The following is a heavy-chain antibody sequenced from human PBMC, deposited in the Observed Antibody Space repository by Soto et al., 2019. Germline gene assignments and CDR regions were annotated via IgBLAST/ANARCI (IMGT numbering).Heavy chain of an antibody. D-gene: IGHD6-13*01. CDR3: ARHQVRAAAVDY. CDR2: IYYSGST. V-gene: IGHV4-39*01. J-gene: IGHJ4*02. Sequence: QLQLQESGPGLVKPSETLSLTCTVSGGSISSSSYYWGWIRQPPGKGLEWIGSIYYSGSTYYNPSLKSRVTISVDTSKNQFSLKLSSVTAADTAVYYCARHQVRAAAVDYWGQGTLVTVSS. CDR1: GGSISSSSYY.